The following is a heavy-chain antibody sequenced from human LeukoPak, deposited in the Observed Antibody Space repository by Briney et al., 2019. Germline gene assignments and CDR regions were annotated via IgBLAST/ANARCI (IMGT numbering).Heavy chain of an antibody. D-gene: IGHD1-26*01. J-gene: IGHJ4*02. V-gene: IGHV1-69*01. CDR2: IIPIFGTA. CDR3: ARIAGIVGATDY. Sequence: SVKVSCKVSGYTLTELSMHWVRQAPGQGLEWMGGIIPIFGTANYAQKFQGRVTITADESTSTAYMELSSLRSEDTAVYYCARIAGIVGATDYWGQGTLVTVSS. CDR1: GYTLTELS.